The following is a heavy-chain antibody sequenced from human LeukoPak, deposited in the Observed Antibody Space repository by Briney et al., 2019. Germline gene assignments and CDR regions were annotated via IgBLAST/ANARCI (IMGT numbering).Heavy chain of an antibody. Sequence: ASVKVSCRASGYTFTTYDINWVRQATGQGLEWMGWMNPNSGNTGYAQKFQGRVTMTRNTSISTAYMELSSLRSEDTAVYYCARGPVGATRGSAWFDPWGQGTLVTVSS. CDR1: GYTFTTYD. V-gene: IGHV1-8*01. CDR2: MNPNSGNT. CDR3: ARGPVGATRGSAWFDP. D-gene: IGHD1-26*01. J-gene: IGHJ5*02.